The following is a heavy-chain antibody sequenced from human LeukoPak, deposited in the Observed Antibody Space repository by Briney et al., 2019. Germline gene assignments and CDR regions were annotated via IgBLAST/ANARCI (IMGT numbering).Heavy chain of an antibody. J-gene: IGHJ4*02. CDR2: ISYDGSNK. Sequence: PGGSLRLSCAASGFTFSSYTMNWVRQAPGKGLEWVAVISYDGSNKYYADSVKGRFTISRDNSKNTLYLQMNSLRAEDTAVYYCARESGYDFYFDYWGQGTLVTVSS. D-gene: IGHD5-12*01. CDR1: GFTFSSYT. CDR3: ARESGYDFYFDY. V-gene: IGHV3-30-3*01.